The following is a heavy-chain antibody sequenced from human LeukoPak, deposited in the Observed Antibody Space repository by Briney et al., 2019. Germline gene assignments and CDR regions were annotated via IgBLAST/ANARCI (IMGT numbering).Heavy chain of an antibody. D-gene: IGHD3-10*01. CDR1: GFTFSNYA. CDR3: AKDRVFRGAFFDY. J-gene: IGHJ4*02. Sequence: GGSLRLSCAASGFTFSNYAMNWVRQAPGKGLEWVSAISGSDGRTYYADSVKGRFTITRDNSKNTLYLQMNSLRAEDTAVFYCAKDRVFRGAFFDYWGQGTLVTVSS. V-gene: IGHV3-23*01. CDR2: ISGSDGRT.